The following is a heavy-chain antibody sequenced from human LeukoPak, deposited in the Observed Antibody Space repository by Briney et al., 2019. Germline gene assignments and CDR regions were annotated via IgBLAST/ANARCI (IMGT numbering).Heavy chain of an antibody. CDR1: GGSFSGYY. J-gene: IGHJ6*02. CDR2: INHSVST. CDR3: ARVGYCGGDCYYYGMDV. Sequence: PSETLSLTCAVYGGSFSGYYWSWIRQPPGKGLEWIGEINHSVSTNYNPSLKSRVTISVDTSKNQFSLKLSSVTAADTAVYYCARVGYCGGDCYYYGMDVWGQGTTVTVSS. V-gene: IGHV4-34*01. D-gene: IGHD2-21*01.